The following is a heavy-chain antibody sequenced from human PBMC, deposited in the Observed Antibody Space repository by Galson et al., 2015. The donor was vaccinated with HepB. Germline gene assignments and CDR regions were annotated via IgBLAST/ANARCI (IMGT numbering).Heavy chain of an antibody. J-gene: IGHJ5*02. CDR1: GYTFTDYY. V-gene: IGHV1-2*06. Sequence: SVKVSCKASGYTFTDYYIHWVRQAPGQGLEWMGRINPNSGGTSYAQKFQGRVTMTRDTSISTFYMELSRLRSGDTAVYYCAGVGGIQLWLVGNWFDPWGQGTLVTVSS. D-gene: IGHD5-18*01. CDR3: AGVGGIQLWLVGNWFDP. CDR2: INPNSGGT.